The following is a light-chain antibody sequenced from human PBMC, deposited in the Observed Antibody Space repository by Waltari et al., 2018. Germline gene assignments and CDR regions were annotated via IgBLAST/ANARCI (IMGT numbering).Light chain of an antibody. CDR2: KAS. V-gene: IGKV1-5*03. CDR1: QHIHSW. Sequence: DIQLAQSPSTVSASVGDRVTITCRARQHIHSWLAWYQQKPGKAPKALIYKASNLHSGVPARFSGSGFGTEFTLTISSLQPDDFATYYCQKYNRPWTFGQGTRVDIK. CDR3: QKYNRPWT. J-gene: IGKJ1*01.